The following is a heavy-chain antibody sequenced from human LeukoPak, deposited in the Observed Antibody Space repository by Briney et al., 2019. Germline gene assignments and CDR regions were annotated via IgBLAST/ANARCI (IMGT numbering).Heavy chain of an antibody. Sequence: SETLSLTCTVSGGSVSSGSYYWSWIRQPPGKGLEWIGYISYSGSANYNPSLKSRVTISADTSKNQFSLKLSSVTAADTAVYYCARGGQLWPRDDYWGQGTLVTVSS. D-gene: IGHD3-16*01. J-gene: IGHJ4*02. CDR1: GGSVSSGSYY. CDR2: ISYSGSA. CDR3: ARGGQLWPRDDY. V-gene: IGHV4-61*01.